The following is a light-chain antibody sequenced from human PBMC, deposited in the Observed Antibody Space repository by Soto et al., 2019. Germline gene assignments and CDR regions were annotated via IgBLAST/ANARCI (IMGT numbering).Light chain of an antibody. V-gene: IGKV3-20*01. CDR3: HHYGSPPRT. CDR1: QSVTRNY. CDR2: GAS. Sequence: EIVLTQSPGTLSLSPGERATLSFTASQSVTRNYLAWYQQKPGQAPRLLIYGASNRATGISDRFSGSGSGTDFTLPISRMEPEDFAVYYFHHYGSPPRTFGQGTKVEIK. J-gene: IGKJ1*01.